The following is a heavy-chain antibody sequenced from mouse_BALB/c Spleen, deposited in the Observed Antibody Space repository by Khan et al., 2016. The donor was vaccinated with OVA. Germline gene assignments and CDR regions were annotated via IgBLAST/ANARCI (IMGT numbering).Heavy chain of an antibody. CDR3: ARGGITTGYFDY. Sequence: QVHVKQSGTELARPGASVKLSCKASGYTFTSYWMQWVKQRPGQGLEWIGAIYPGDGNSRYTQKFKGKDTLNADTYSSKAYMQISSMASEDSAVYYCARGGITTGYFDYWGQGTTLTVSS. J-gene: IGHJ2*01. D-gene: IGHD1-1*01. CDR2: IYPGDGNS. V-gene: IGHV1-87*01. CDR1: GYTFTSYW.